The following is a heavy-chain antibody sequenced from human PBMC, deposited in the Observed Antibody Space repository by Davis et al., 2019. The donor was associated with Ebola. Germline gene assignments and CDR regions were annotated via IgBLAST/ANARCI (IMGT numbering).Heavy chain of an antibody. D-gene: IGHD2/OR15-2a*01. J-gene: IGHJ5*02. CDR2: IVSDGSST. CDR3: ARNIGS. V-gene: IGHV3-74*01. CDR1: GFTFSSYW. Sequence: GESLKISCAASGFTFSSYWMHWVRQAPGKGLVWVSRIVSDGSSTSYADSVKGRFTISRDNSKNTLYLQMNSLRAEDTAVYYCARNIGSWGQGTLVTVSS.